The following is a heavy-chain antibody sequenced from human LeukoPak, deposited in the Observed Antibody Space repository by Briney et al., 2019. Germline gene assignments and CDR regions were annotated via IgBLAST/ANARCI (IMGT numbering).Heavy chain of an antibody. CDR3: ARGDIVVVPAARNWFDP. CDR1: GYTFTGYY. D-gene: IGHD2-2*01. CDR2: INPNSGGT. Sequence: ASVKVSCKASGYTFTGYYMHWVRQAPGQGLEWMGWINPNSGGTNYAQKFQGRVTMNRDTSISTAYMELSRLRSDDTAVYYCARGDIVVVPAARNWFDPWGQGTLVTVSS. V-gene: IGHV1-2*02. J-gene: IGHJ5*02.